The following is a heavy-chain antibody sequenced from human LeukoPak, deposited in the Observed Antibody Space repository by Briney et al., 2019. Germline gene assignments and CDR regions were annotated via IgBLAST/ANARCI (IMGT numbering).Heavy chain of an antibody. CDR1: GYTFTTYD. CDR3: ARRQHNPLDY. Sequence: ASVKVSCXPSGYTFTTYDINWVRQATGQGLEWMGWMSPNSGNTGYAQKFQGRVTLTRNTSISTAYMELSSLGSEDTAVYYCARRQHNPLDYWGQGTLVTVSS. J-gene: IGHJ4*02. D-gene: IGHD1-14*01. CDR2: MSPNSGNT. V-gene: IGHV1-8*01.